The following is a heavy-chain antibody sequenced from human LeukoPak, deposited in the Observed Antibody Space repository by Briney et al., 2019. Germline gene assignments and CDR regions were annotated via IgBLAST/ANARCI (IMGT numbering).Heavy chain of an antibody. CDR1: GFTVSSNY. D-gene: IGHD6-19*01. CDR2: IYSGGST. J-gene: IGHJ4*02. V-gene: IGHV3-53*01. CDR3: AKDHLPGIVVADRDY. Sequence: TGGSLRLSCAASGFTVSSNYMSWVRQAPGKGLEWVSIIYSGGSTFYTDSVKGRFTISRDNSKNTLYLQINSLRAEDTAIYYCAKDHLPGIVVADRDYWGQGTLVTVSS.